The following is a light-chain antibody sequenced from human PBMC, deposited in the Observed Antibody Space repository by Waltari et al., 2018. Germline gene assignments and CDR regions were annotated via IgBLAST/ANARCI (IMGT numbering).Light chain of an antibody. J-gene: IGKJ4*01. Sequence: DIQMTQSPSTLSASVGDRVTITCRASQSISHWLTWYQQKPGKAPKLLISKASSLEKEFPSRFSGRGSGTEFTLTITNLQPDDFATFYCQRYDDYPPTFGGGTKVEIK. CDR2: KAS. CDR3: QRYDDYPPT. CDR1: QSISHW. V-gene: IGKV1-5*03.